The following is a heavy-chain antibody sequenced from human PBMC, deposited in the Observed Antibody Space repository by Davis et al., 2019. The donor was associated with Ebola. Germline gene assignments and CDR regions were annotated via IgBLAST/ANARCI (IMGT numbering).Heavy chain of an antibody. D-gene: IGHD5-18*01. J-gene: IGHJ4*02. V-gene: IGHV4-59*01. Sequence: MPSETLSLTCTVSGGSISSYYWSWIRQPPGKGLEWIGYIYYSGSTNYNPSLKSRATISIDASRNQFSLKLSSVTAADTAVYFCARGGGGNGYVLWGQGTLVTVSS. CDR3: ARGGGGNGYVL. CDR1: GGSISSYY. CDR2: IYYSGST.